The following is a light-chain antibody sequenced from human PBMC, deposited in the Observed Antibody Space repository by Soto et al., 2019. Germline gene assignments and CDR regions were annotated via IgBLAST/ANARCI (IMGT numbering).Light chain of an antibody. V-gene: IGLV2-14*01. J-gene: IGLJ1*01. CDR1: SSDVGGFNY. CDR3: SSYTTSSSYV. CDR2: DVY. Sequence: QSALTQPASVSGSPGQSITISCTGTSSDVGGFNYVSWYQQHPGKAPKLLILDVYSRPSGISNRFSGSKSGNTASLTISGLQAEDEADYYCSSYTTSSSYVFGAGTKVTVL.